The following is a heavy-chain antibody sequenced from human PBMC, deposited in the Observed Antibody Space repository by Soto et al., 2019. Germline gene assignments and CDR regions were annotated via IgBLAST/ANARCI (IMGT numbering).Heavy chain of an antibody. D-gene: IGHD1-20*01. CDR2: IHYSGSA. CDR1: GGSISGYY. V-gene: IGHV4-59*01. J-gene: IGHJ5*02. CDR3: ERVGSITISDTWFDP. Sequence: SETLSLTCTVSGGSISGYYWGWIRQPPGKELELIAYIHYSGSAYYNPSLRSRVTISIATSKNQFSLKVSSVNAADTAVYYCERVGSITISDTWFDPWGQGTLVTVYS.